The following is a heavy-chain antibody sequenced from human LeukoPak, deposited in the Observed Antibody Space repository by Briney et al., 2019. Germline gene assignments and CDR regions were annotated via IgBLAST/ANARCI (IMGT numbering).Heavy chain of an antibody. J-gene: IGHJ4*02. CDR3: ARLGLWKYYFDY. CDR2: ISANNGNT. CDR1: GYTFTSYG. Sequence: ASVKVSCKASGYTFTSYGVTWVRQAPGQGLEWMGWISANNGNTNYAQKFQDRVTMTTGTSTTTAYMELTSLRSDDTAVYYCARLGLWKYYFDYWGQGTLVTVSS. D-gene: IGHD2/OR15-2a*01. V-gene: IGHV1-18*01.